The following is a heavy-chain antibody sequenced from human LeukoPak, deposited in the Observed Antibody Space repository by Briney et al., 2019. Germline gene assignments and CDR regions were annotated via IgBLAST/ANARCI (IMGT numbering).Heavy chain of an antibody. D-gene: IGHD3-16*01. CDR1: GFTFSSYA. J-gene: IGHJ4*02. V-gene: IGHV3-23*01. Sequence: GGSLRLSCAASGFTFSSYAMSWVRQAPGKGLEWVSSISGSAAGTYYADSVTGRFTISRDNSKNTLYLQVNSLRAEDTAVYYCAKRGGFYGSRFDYWGQGALVTVSS. CDR3: AKRGGFYGSRFDY. CDR2: ISGSAAGT.